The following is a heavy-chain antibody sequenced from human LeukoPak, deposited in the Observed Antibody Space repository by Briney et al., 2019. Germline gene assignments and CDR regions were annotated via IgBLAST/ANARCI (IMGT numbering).Heavy chain of an antibody. CDR1: GFRFGGYA. CDR3: VRESVRDYCFDY. D-gene: IGHD3-10*02. V-gene: IGHV3-49*04. J-gene: IGHJ4*02. Sequence: GGSLRLSCTGSGFRFGGYALSWVRQAPGKGLEWVGFIRSKALYGTSEYAASVEGRFSISRDDSNSVAYLQMNSLKTEDTAVYFCVRESVRDYCFDYWGQGTLVTVSS. CDR2: IRSKALYGTS.